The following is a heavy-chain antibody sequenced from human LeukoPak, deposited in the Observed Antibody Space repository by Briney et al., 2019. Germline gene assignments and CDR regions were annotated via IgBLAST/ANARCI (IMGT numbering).Heavy chain of an antibody. J-gene: IGHJ4*02. D-gene: IGHD3-16*01. CDR3: AIWGVYLNSY. Sequence: ASVTVSCKVSGYTLTELSMHWVRQAPGKGLEWMGGFDPEDGETTYAQKFQGRVTMTEDTSTDTAYMELSSLRSEDTAVYYGAIWGVYLNSYWGQGTLVTVSS. V-gene: IGHV1-24*01. CDR1: GYTLTELS. CDR2: FDPEDGET.